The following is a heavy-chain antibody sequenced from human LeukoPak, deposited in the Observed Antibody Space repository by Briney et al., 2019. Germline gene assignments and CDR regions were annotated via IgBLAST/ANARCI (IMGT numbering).Heavy chain of an antibody. V-gene: IGHV4-4*07. CDR1: GYSISSGYY. Sequence: SETLSLTCTVSGYSISSGYYWGWIRQPAGKGLEWIGRIYTSGSTNYNPSLKSRVTMSVDTSKNQFSLKLSSVTAADTAVYYCARLIRPGWFDPWGQGTLVTVSS. CDR2: IYTSGST. D-gene: IGHD1-14*01. CDR3: ARLIRPGWFDP. J-gene: IGHJ5*02.